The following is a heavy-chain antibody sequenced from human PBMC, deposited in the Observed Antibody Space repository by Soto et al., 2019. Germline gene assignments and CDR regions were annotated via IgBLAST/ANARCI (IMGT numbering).Heavy chain of an antibody. V-gene: IGHV4-59*01. CDR1: GGSISSYY. J-gene: IGHJ4*02. Sequence: QVQLQESGPGLVKPSETLSLTCTVSGGSISSYYWSWIRQPPGKGLEWIGYIYYSGSTNYNPSLKSRVTISVDTSKNQFSLKLSSVTAADTAVYYCARVRNWNDSIFDYWGQGTLVTVSS. CDR3: ARVRNWNDSIFDY. D-gene: IGHD1-1*01. CDR2: IYYSGST.